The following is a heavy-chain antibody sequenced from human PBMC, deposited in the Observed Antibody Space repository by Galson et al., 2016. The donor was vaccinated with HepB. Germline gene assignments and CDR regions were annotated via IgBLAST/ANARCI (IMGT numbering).Heavy chain of an antibody. V-gene: IGHV3-64*04. CDR2: FSSTGDYT. CDR1: GFTFSSYS. CDR3: ARSKGYYYYAMDV. J-gene: IGHJ6*02. Sequence: SLRLSCAASGFTFSSYSMNWVRQAPGKGLEYVSGFSSTGDYTHYADSVKGRFSISRDNSRNTLYLQMNSLRPEDTAVHYCARSKGYYYYAMDVWGQGTTVTVSS.